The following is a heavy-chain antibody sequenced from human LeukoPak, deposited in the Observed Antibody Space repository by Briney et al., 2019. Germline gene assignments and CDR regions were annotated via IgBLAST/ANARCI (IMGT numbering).Heavy chain of an antibody. V-gene: IGHV3-23*01. J-gene: IGHJ4*02. CDR2: ISGSGSST. Sequence: GGSLRLSCAASGIAFSSYAMNWVRQAPGKGLEWVSGISGSGSSTYYADSVKGRFTISRDNSKNTLYLQMNSLRAEDTAVYYCARGVYGSGSEFSDYWGQGTLVTVSS. D-gene: IGHD3-10*01. CDR1: GIAFSSYA. CDR3: ARGVYGSGSEFSDY.